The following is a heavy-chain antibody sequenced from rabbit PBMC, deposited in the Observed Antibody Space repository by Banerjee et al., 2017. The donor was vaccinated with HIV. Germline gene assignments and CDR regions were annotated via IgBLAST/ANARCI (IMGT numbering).Heavy chain of an antibody. CDR2: IYTGRGST. V-gene: IGHV1S40*01. CDR1: GFTISSYW. Sequence: QSLEESGGDLVKPGASLTLTCTASGFTISSYWMCWVRQAPGKGLEWIACIYTGRGSTYYQSWAKHRVSITKASSPTVAHQKTSQTAADTATYFCARDTGDGVGDVFNVWGPVTLVTV. D-gene: IGHD2-1*01. J-gene: IGHJ4*02. CDR3: ARDTGDGVGDVFNV.